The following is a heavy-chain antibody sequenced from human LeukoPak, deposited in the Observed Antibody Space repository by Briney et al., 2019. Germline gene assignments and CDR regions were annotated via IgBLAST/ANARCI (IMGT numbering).Heavy chain of an antibody. D-gene: IGHD2-15*01. CDR1: GFSFSVYS. V-gene: IGHV3-48*01. CDR3: ARAGCGWVLTPCDAFDM. CDR2: ISSSSSSI. J-gene: IGHJ3*02. Sequence: PGGSLRLSCAASGFSFSVYSMNWVRQAPGKGLEWVSYISSSSSSISYADSVKGRFTISRDNAKNSLYLQMNSLRAEDTAVYYCARAGCGWVLTPCDAFDMWGQGTMVTVSS.